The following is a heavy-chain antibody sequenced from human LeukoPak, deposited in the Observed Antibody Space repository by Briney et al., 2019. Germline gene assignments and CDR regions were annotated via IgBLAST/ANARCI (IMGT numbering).Heavy chain of an antibody. Sequence: HPGGSLRLSCAASGFTFSSYGMHWVRQAPGKGLEYVSAISTNGGSTYYANSVKGRFTISTDNSKNTLYLQMGSLRAEDMAVYYCARATYYDSWSGYEYYYYYYYMDVWGKGTPVTVSS. CDR3: ARATYYDSWSGYEYYYYYYYMDV. CDR2: ISTNGGST. D-gene: IGHD3-3*01. V-gene: IGHV3-64*01. CDR1: GFTFSSYG. J-gene: IGHJ6*03.